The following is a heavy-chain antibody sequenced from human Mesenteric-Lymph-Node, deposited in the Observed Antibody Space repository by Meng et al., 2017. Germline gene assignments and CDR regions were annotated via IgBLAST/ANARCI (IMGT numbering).Heavy chain of an antibody. V-gene: IGHV3-66*02. CDR2: IYSGCDT. J-gene: IGHJ4*02. CDR3: ARDVAKAYAGDY. D-gene: IGHD2-2*01. Sequence: GESLKISCAASGFTVSRNYMGWVRQAPGKGLEWVSVIYSGCDTYYTDSVKGRFTISRDNSKNTLYLQMNTVRAEDTAVYFCARDVAKAYAGDYWGQGTLVTVS. CDR1: GFTVSRNY.